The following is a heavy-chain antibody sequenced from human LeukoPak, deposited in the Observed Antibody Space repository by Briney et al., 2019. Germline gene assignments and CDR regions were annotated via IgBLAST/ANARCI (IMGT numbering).Heavy chain of an antibody. Sequence: SETLSLTCAVYGGSFSGYYWSWIRQPPGKGLEWIGEINHSGSTNYNPSLKSRVTISVDTSKNQFSLKLSSVTAADTAVYYCARLSSGWRASYYYYMDVWGKGTTVTISS. CDR1: GGSFSGYY. CDR3: ARLSSGWRASYYYYMDV. V-gene: IGHV4-34*01. D-gene: IGHD6-19*01. CDR2: INHSGST. J-gene: IGHJ6*03.